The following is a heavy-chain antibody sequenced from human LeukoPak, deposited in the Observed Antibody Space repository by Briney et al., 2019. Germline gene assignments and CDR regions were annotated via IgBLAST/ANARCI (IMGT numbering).Heavy chain of an antibody. Sequence: GGSLRLSCAASGFPFSDYYVSWIRQAPGKGLEWVSYISSSGNTIRYADTVKGRFTISRDNAKKLLYLQMNSLRAEDTAVYYCARDSHAPYGDHVVGVYHYGMNVWGQGTTVTVSS. V-gene: IGHV3-11*01. CDR2: ISSSGNTI. CDR3: ARDSHAPYGDHVVGVYHYGMNV. J-gene: IGHJ6*02. CDR1: GFPFSDYY. D-gene: IGHD4-17*01.